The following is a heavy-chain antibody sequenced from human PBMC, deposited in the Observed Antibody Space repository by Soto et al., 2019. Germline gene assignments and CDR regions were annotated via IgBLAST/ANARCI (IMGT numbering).Heavy chain of an antibody. J-gene: IGHJ6*02. CDR3: ARGYCSSTSCYILRGYYYYYGMDV. CDR2: INPSGGST. V-gene: IGHV1-46*01. D-gene: IGHD2-2*02. CDR1: GYTFTSYY. Sequence: ASVKVSCKASGYTFTSYYMHWVRQAPGQGLEWMGIINPSGGSTSYAQKFQGRVTMTRDTSTSTVYMELGSLRSEDTAVYYCARGYCSSTSCYILRGYYYYYGMDVWGQGTTVTVSS.